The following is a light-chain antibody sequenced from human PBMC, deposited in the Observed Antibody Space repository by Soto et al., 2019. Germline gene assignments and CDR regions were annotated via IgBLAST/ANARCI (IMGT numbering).Light chain of an antibody. CDR1: QSVISSY. Sequence: EIVLTQSPGTLSLSPGERAALSCRASQSVISSYLAWYQQKPGPAPRLLIYGASSRATGIPDRFSGSGSGTYCTLTISRLEPEDFAVYYCQQYGSSLWTFGQGTKVDIK. V-gene: IGKV3-20*01. CDR2: GAS. J-gene: IGKJ1*01. CDR3: QQYGSSLWT.